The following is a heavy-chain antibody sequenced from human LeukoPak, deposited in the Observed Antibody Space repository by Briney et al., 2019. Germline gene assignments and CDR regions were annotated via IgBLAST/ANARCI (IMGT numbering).Heavy chain of an antibody. J-gene: IGHJ6*03. V-gene: IGHV1-46*01. D-gene: IGHD5-24*01. CDR3: ARDPPSPGSRDGYKPWGGYYYMDV. CDR1: GYTFTSYG. CDR2: INPSGGST. Sequence: ASVKVSCKASGYTFTSYGISWVRQAPGQGLEWMGIINPSGGSTSYAQKSQGRVTMTRDMSTSTVYMELSSLRSEDTAVYYCARDPPSPGSRDGYKPWGGYYYMDVWGKGTTVTVSS.